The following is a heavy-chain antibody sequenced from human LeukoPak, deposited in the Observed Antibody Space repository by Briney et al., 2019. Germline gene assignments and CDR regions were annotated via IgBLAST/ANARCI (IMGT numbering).Heavy chain of an antibody. CDR1: GGSFSGYY. V-gene: IGHV4-34*01. CDR3: AGYYMDV. Sequence: SETPSLTCAVYGGSFSGYYWSWIRQPPGKGLEWIGEINHSGSTNYNPSLKSRVTISVGTSKNQFSLKLSSVTAADTAVYYCAGYYMDVWGKGTTVTVSS. J-gene: IGHJ6*03. CDR2: INHSGST.